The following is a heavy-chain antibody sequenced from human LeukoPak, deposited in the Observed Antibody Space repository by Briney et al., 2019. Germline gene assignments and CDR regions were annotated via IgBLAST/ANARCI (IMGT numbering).Heavy chain of an antibody. Sequence: SETLSLTCTVSGGSISSSSYYWGWIRQPPGKGPEWIGSIYYSGNTYYRPSLKSRVTISVDTSKNQFSLKLTSVTAADTAVYYCARRDSSGWGYWYFDLWGRGTLVTVSS. J-gene: IGHJ2*01. CDR3: ARRDSSGWGYWYFDL. CDR2: IYYSGNT. D-gene: IGHD6-19*01. CDR1: GGSISSSSYY. V-gene: IGHV4-39*01.